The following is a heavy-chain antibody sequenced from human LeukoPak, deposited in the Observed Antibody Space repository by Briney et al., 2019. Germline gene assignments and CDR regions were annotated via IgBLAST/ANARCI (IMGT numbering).Heavy chain of an antibody. J-gene: IGHJ3*02. D-gene: IGHD6-13*01. CDR1: GGSISSYY. CDR3: ARVGSSWYHDAFDI. Sequence: LETLSLTCTVSGGSISSYYWSWIRQPPGKGLEWIGYIYYSGSTNYNPSLKSRVTISVDTSKNQFSLKLSSVTAADTAVYYCARVGSSWYHDAFDIWGQGTMVTVAS. CDR2: IYYSGST. V-gene: IGHV4-59*01.